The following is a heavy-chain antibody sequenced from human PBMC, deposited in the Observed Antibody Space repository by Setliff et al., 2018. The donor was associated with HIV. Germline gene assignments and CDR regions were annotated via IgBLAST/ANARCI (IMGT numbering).Heavy chain of an antibody. CDR2: VTHSRRT. V-gene: IGHV4-34*01. D-gene: IGHD3-22*01. CDR3: ARGHSYDSYGYYLRGFDI. J-gene: IGHJ3*02. CDR1: GASLSGDY. Sequence: SETLSLTCAVYGASLSGDYWSWIRQPPGKGLEWIGEVTHSRRTNYNPSLQNRVTISVDTSKNQFSLRLNSVTAADTAVYYCARGHSYDSYGYYLRGFDIWGPGTMVTVSS.